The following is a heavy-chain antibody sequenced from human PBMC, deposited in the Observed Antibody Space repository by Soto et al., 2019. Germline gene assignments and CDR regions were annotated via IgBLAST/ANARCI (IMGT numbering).Heavy chain of an antibody. CDR1: GGTFRSYA. J-gene: IGHJ4*02. CDR3: ASNNRASYHFDY. Sequence: WASVKVSCKASGGTFRSYAISWVRQAPGQGPEWMGGIIPLFGTTNYAPKFQGRVTITADESASTAYMELGSLRSEDTAVYYCASNNRASYHFDYWGQGTQVTVSS. CDR2: IIPLFGTT. V-gene: IGHV1-69*13. D-gene: IGHD3-16*02.